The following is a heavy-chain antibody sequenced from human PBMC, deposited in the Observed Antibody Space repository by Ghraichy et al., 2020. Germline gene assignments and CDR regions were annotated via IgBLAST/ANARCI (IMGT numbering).Heavy chain of an antibody. V-gene: IGHV3-21*01. D-gene: IGHD3-16*01. Sequence: GGSLRLSCVASGFTFSSYAMNWVRQAPGKGLEWVSSITSSGNYIYYADSVRGRFTVSRDNDYNSLYLQMDSLRAEDTAIYYCARDTYTYGRLDHWGQGTLVTVSS. CDR1: GFTFSSYA. J-gene: IGHJ4*02. CDR3: ARDTYTYGRLDH. CDR2: ITSSGNYI.